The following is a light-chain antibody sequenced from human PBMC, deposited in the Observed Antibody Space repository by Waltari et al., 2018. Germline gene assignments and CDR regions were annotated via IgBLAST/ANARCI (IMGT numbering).Light chain of an antibody. CDR2: ATS. J-gene: IGKJ4*01. CDR3: QQSYSFPLT. Sequence: DIQMTQSPSSVSSSVGDTVTITCRASQYIANWVAWYQQKPGAAPNLLVYATSRLQSGVPARFSGSASGTDFTLTISNLQPEDFATYYCQQSYSFPLTFGGGTQVELK. CDR1: QYIANW. V-gene: IGKV1-12*01.